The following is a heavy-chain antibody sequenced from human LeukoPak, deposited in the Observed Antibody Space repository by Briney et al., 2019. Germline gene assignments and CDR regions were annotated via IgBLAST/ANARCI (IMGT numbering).Heavy chain of an antibody. Sequence: PSETLSLTCTVSGGSISSYYWSWIRQPPGKGLEWIGYIYYSGSTNYNPSLKSRVTISVDTSKNQFSLKLSSVTAADTAVYYCARHRIAAADHPSTQNWFDPWGQGTLFTVSS. D-gene: IGHD6-13*01. CDR3: ARHRIAAADHPSTQNWFDP. J-gene: IGHJ5*02. V-gene: IGHV4-59*08. CDR1: GGSISSYY. CDR2: IYYSGST.